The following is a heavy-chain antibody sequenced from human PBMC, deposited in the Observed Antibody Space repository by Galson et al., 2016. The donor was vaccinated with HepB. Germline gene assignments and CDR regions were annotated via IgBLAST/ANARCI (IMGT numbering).Heavy chain of an antibody. Sequence: SLRLSCAASGFTFTAYWMTWVRQAPGKGLEWVANINYDGSGKYYVDSAKGRFTISRDNAQNSVFPQMNSLRVEDTAMYFCMSGYTSGIWVQGTMVTVSS. D-gene: IGHD6-13*01. CDR2: INYDGSGK. J-gene: IGHJ3*02. CDR1: GFTFTAYW. CDR3: MSGYTSGI. V-gene: IGHV3-7*01.